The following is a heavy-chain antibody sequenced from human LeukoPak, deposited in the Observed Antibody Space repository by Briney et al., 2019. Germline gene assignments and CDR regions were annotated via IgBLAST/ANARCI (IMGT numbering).Heavy chain of an antibody. CDR2: ISTSSSYI. J-gene: IGHJ4*02. CDR3: ARVSISGGGVDY. D-gene: IGHD3-16*01. CDR1: GFT. V-gene: IGHV3-21*01. Sequence: GXXLRLSCAASGFTMTWVRQAPGKGLEWVSCISTSSSYIYYADSLQGRFTVSRDNIENSLFLQMNSLIAEDTAVYYCARVSISGGGVDYWGQGTLVTVPS.